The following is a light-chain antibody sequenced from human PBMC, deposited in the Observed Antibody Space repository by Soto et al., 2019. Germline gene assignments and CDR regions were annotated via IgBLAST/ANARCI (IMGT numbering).Light chain of an antibody. V-gene: IGKV3-11*01. CDR2: DAS. CDR3: LQRSAWPLT. CDR1: QNIGTS. Sequence: EIVLTQSPATLSLSAGERATLSCRASQNIGTSLDWYPQKPGQSPRLLIFDASSRATGTPARFSGSGSGTDFTLTISSLEPEDFALYHCLQRSAWPLTFGPGTKVDLK. J-gene: IGKJ3*01.